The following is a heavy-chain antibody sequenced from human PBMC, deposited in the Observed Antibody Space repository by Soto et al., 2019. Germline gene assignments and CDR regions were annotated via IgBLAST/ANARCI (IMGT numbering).Heavy chain of an antibody. D-gene: IGHD2-21*01. CDR2: IYYSGST. Sequence: PSETLSLTCTVSGGSISSSSYYWGWIRQPPGKGLEWIGSIYYSGSTYYNPSLKSRVTISVDTSKNQFSLKLSSVTAADTAVYYCARHPRIPRSSAFDIWGQGTMVTVSS. CDR1: GGSISSSSYY. J-gene: IGHJ3*02. CDR3: ARHPRIPRSSAFDI. V-gene: IGHV4-39*01.